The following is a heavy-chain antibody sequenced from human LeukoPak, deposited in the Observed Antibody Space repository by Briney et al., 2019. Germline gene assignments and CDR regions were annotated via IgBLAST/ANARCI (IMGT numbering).Heavy chain of an antibody. CDR2: IYSGGST. D-gene: IGHD3-10*01. CDR3: ARGRGSGSYYNEYYFDY. Sequence: GGSLRLSCAASGFTVSSNYMSWVRQAPGKGLEWVSVIYSGGSTYYADSVKGRFTISRDNSKNTLYLQMNSLRAEDTAVYYCARGRGSGSYYNEYYFDYWGQGTLVTVSS. CDR1: GFTVSSNY. V-gene: IGHV3-53*01. J-gene: IGHJ4*02.